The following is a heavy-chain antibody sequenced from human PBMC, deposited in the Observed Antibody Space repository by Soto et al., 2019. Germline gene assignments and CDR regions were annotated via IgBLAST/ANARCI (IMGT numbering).Heavy chain of an antibody. J-gene: IGHJ4*02. V-gene: IGHV1-2*02. D-gene: IGHD3-10*01. Sequence: QVQLVQSGAEVKKPGASVKVSCKPSGYTFTDLYIPWVRQAPGLGLEWMGWSDPNSGASRKTQKFQGSLTMTRDTYTSTVYMELSSLRSDDTAVYYCEIDNYGPLDYWGQGTLVTVSS. CDR1: GYTFTDLY. CDR3: EIDNYGPLDY. CDR2: SDPNSGAS.